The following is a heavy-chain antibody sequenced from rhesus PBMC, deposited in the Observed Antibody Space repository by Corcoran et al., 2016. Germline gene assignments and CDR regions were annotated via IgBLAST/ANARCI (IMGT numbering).Heavy chain of an antibody. V-gene: IGHV3S5*01. CDR3: AKDSRVAAAGTGGGFDY. Sequence: EVQLVESGGGLVQPGGSLRLSCAASGFTFSSYGMSWVRQAPGKGLEWVSYISNVVGSTYYAESVKGRFTISRDNSKNTLSLQMNSLRAEDTAVYYCAKDSRVAAAGTGGGFDYWGQGVLVTVSS. CDR2: ISNVVGST. CDR1: GFTFSSYG. D-gene: IGHD6-25*01. J-gene: IGHJ4*01.